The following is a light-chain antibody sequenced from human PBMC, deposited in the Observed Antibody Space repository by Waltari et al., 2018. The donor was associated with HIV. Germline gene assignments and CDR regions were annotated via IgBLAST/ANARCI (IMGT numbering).Light chain of an antibody. CDR2: NAS. J-gene: IGKJ1*01. CDR1: QSIRNW. Sequence: DIQMTQSPSTLSASVGDRVTITCRASQSIRNWLAWYQQKPGKAPKLLIYNASRLESGVPARFSGSGSGTEFTLTISSLQPDDFATYDCQEYNNYWTFGQGTKVEIK. CDR3: QEYNNYWT. V-gene: IGKV1-5*03.